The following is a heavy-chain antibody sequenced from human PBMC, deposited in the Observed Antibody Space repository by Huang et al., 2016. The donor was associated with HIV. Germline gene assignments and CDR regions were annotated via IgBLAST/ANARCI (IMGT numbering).Heavy chain of an antibody. D-gene: IGHD2-2*01. Sequence: QVQLVQSGSEWKRPGASVKVSCKASGYNFATYTINWVRQAPGQGLEWMGWIHPNTGDLKYAQGFTGRFVFSLDSSVTTAYLQISNLKAGDTAVYYCARAQEPAASFWGGHYFYHMDVWGKGTTVTVSS. CDR1: GYNFATYT. J-gene: IGHJ6*03. CDR3: ARAQEPAASFWGGHYFYHMDV. CDR2: IHPNTGDL. V-gene: IGHV7-4-1*02.